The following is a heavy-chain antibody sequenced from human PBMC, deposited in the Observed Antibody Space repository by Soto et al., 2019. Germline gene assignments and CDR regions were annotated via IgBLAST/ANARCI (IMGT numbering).Heavy chain of an antibody. CDR1: GFTITTHA. V-gene: IGHV3-23*01. J-gene: IGHJ4*01. D-gene: IGHD5-18*01. CDR3: AIRVGYRYCFLVL. CDR2: ISDSGTTT. Sequence: VQLLESGGGLMQPGGSLRLSCSTSGFTITTHAMNWVRQVPGKGLEWISTISDSGTTTYYAASVKGRVTVSRDNSNNTVFLQMNSLGVEDTAVYYCAIRVGYRYCFLVLWGLGTLVTVSS.